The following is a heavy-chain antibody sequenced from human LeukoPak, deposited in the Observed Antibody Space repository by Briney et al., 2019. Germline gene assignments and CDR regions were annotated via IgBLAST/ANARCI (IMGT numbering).Heavy chain of an antibody. D-gene: IGHD2-2*01. V-gene: IGHV3-30*18. Sequence: GGSLRLSCAASGFTFSSYGMHWVRQAPGKGLEWVAVISHDGSNRYYADSVKGRFTISRDNSKNTLYLQMNSLRAEDTAVYYCAKGEDIVIVPADKYYYYGMDVWGQGTTVTVSS. CDR2: ISHDGSNR. J-gene: IGHJ6*02. CDR3: AKGEDIVIVPADKYYYYGMDV. CDR1: GFTFSSYG.